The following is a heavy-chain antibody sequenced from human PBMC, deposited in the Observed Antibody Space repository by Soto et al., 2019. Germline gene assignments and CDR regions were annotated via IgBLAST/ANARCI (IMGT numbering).Heavy chain of an antibody. J-gene: IGHJ6*02. D-gene: IGHD3-10*01. Sequence: EVQLVESGGGLVRTGGSLRLSCAASGFTFSSYWMHWVRQAPGKGLVWVSRMNEDGGTTDYADSVKGRFTISRDNAKNTLYLQMNSRRVEDTAVYYCASDLSGRADVWGQGTTVTVSS. CDR3: ASDLSGRADV. V-gene: IGHV3-74*02. CDR2: MNEDGGTT. CDR1: GFTFSSYW.